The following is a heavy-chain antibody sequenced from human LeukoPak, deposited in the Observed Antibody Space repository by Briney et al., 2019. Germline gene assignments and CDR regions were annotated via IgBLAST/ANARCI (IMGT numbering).Heavy chain of an antibody. CDR3: ARDGYCTNGVCYTRQAFYGMDV. CDR1: GYTFTSYG. V-gene: IGHV1-69*13. Sequence: GASVKVSCKASGYTFTSYGISWVRQAPGQGLEWMGGIIPIFGTANYAQKFQGRVTITADESTSTAYMELSSLRSEDTAVYYCARDGYCTNGVCYTRQAFYGMDVWGQGTTVTVSS. D-gene: IGHD2-8*01. J-gene: IGHJ6*02. CDR2: IIPIFGTA.